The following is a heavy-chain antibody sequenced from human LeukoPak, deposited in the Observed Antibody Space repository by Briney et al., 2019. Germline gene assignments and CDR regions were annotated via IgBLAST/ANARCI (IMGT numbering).Heavy chain of an antibody. CDR3: AREWSIAVAGTQNNWFDP. D-gene: IGHD6-19*01. CDR1: GYTFTGYY. Sequence: ASVKVSCKASGYTFTGYYMHWVRQAPGQGLEWMGWINPNSGGTNYAQKFQGRVTMTRDTSISTAYMELSRLRSDDTAVYYCAREWSIAVAGTQNNWFDPWGQGTLVTVSS. J-gene: IGHJ5*02. V-gene: IGHV1-2*02. CDR2: INPNSGGT.